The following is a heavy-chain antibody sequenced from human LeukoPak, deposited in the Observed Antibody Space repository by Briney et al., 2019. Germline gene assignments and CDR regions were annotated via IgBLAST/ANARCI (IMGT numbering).Heavy chain of an antibody. D-gene: IGHD3-16*02. CDR1: GFTFSSYD. Sequence: PGGSLRLSCAASGFTFSSYDMHWVRQATGKGLEWVSAIGTAGDTYYPGSVKGRFTISRENAKNSLYLQMNSLRAGDTAVYYCARGRRYDYVWGSYRSDFDYWGQGTLVTVPS. J-gene: IGHJ4*02. V-gene: IGHV3-13*01. CDR2: IGTAGDT. CDR3: ARGRRYDYVWGSYRSDFDY.